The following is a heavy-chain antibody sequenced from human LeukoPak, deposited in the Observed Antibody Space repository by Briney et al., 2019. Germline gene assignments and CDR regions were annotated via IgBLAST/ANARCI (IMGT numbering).Heavy chain of an antibody. CDR2: MNPNSGNT. V-gene: IGHV1-8*01. Sequence: GASVKVSCKASGYTFTSYDINWVRQATGQGLEWMGWMNPNSGNTGYAQKFQGRVTMTRNTSISTAYMELSSLRFEDTAVYYCARVGSSSWYLSYYYYHGMDVWGQGTTVTVSS. CDR1: GYTFTSYD. CDR3: ARVGSSSWYLSYYYYHGMDV. D-gene: IGHD6-13*01. J-gene: IGHJ6*02.